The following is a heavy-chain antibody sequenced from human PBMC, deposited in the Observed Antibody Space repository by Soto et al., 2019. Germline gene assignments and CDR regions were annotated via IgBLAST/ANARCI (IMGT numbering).Heavy chain of an antibody. Sequence: GGSLRLSCAASGFTFDDYAMHWVRQAPGKGLEWVSGISWNSGSIGYADSVKGRFTISRDNAKNSLYLQMNSLRAEDTALYYCAKDILSSSWNDRYCMDVWGKGTTVTVSS. D-gene: IGHD6-13*01. CDR1: GFTFDDYA. CDR3: AKDILSSSWNDRYCMDV. V-gene: IGHV3-9*01. CDR2: ISWNSGSI. J-gene: IGHJ6*03.